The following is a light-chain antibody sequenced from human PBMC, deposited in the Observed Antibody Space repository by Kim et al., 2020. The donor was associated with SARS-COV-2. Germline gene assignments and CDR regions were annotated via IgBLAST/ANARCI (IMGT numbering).Light chain of an antibody. V-gene: IGLV9-49*01. J-gene: IGLJ2*01. CDR1: SGYSNYK. CDR2: VGTGGIVG. CDR3: GADHGSGSNFLVV. Sequence: TCTLSSGYSNYKVDWYQQRQGKGPRFVMRVGTGGIVGSKGDGIPDRFSVLGSGLNRYLTIKNIQEEDESDYHCGADHGSGSNFLVVFGGGTQLTVL.